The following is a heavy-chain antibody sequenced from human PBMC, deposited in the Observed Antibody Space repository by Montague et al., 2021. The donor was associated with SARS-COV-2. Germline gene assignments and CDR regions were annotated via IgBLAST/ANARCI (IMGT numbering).Heavy chain of an antibody. CDR3: ARGRDGYYHRSALFDY. Sequence: SETLSLTCTVSGGSISSYYRSRIRQPPGKGLEWIGYIYYSGSTNYNPPLQSPVTITVDTSKNQFSLKLTSVTAADTAVYYCARGRDGYYHRSALFDYWGQGTLVTVSS. CDR1: GGSISSYY. J-gene: IGHJ4*02. D-gene: IGHD3-22*01. CDR2: IYYSGST. V-gene: IGHV4-59*01.